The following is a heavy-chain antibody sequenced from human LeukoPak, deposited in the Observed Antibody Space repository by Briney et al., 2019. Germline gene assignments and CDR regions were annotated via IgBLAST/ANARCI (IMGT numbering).Heavy chain of an antibody. D-gene: IGHD3-22*01. J-gene: IGHJ4*02. Sequence: GVSLRLLCAVSGLPFSSYATRGARHAPGKGLEWVSAISGSGGSTYYPDSLNGRFTTSRDNSKNTLYLQINSLTAEDTALYYCAKVPYDSSDFDYWGQGTLVTVSS. V-gene: IGHV3-23*01. CDR3: AKVPYDSSDFDY. CDR1: GLPFSSYA. CDR2: ISGSGGST.